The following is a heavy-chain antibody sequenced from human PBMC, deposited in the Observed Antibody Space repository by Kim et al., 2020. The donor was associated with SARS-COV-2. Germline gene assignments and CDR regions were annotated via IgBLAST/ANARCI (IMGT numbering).Heavy chain of an antibody. CDR1: GGSISSSNW. J-gene: IGHJ4*02. CDR3: ARDSSGPRDY. CDR2: LYDIEST. Sequence: SETLSLTCVVSGGSISSSNWWTWVRQPPGKGLEWIGELYDIESTNYNPSLRSRVIMSVDRSKNHFSLKLRSVTPADTAVYFCARDSSGPRDYWGPGTLVTVSS. V-gene: IGHV4-4*02.